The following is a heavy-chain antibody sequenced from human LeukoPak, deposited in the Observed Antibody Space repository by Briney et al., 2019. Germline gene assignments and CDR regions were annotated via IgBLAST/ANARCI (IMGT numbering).Heavy chain of an antibody. CDR3: ARSDSSGYQNLDAFDI. D-gene: IGHD3-22*01. J-gene: IGHJ3*02. CDR1: GGPISSGGYY. CDR2: IYYSGST. Sequence: PSQILSLTCTVSGGPISSGGYYWSWIRQHPGKGLEWIGYIYYSGSTYYNPSLKSRVTISVDTSKNQFSLKLSSVTAADTAVYYCARSDSSGYQNLDAFDIWGQGTMVTVSS. V-gene: IGHV4-31*03.